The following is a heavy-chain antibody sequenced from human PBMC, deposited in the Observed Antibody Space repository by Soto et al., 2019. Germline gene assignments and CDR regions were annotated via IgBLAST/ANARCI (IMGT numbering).Heavy chain of an antibody. Sequence: SETLSLTCTVSGGSISSYYWSWIRQPPGKGLEWIGYIYYSGSTNYNPSLKSRVTISVDTSKNQFSLKLSSVTAADTAVYYCARMGDSRGYPDYWGQGTLVTVSS. CDR3: ARMGDSRGYPDY. D-gene: IGHD3-22*01. CDR2: IYYSGST. J-gene: IGHJ4*02. V-gene: IGHV4-59*01. CDR1: GGSISSYY.